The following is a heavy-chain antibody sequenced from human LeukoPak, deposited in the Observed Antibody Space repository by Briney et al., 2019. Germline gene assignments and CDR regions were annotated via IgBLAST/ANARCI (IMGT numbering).Heavy chain of an antibody. Sequence: PSETLSLTCTVSGGSISSYYWSWIRQPPGKGLEWIGYIYYSGSTSYNPSLKSRVTISVDTSKNQFSLKLSSVTAADTAVYYCARGEGYCSSTSSYVRGDFDYWSQGTLVTVST. CDR1: GGSISSYY. D-gene: IGHD2-2*01. CDR2: IYYSGST. V-gene: IGHV4-59*01. CDR3: ARGEGYCSSTSSYVRGDFDY. J-gene: IGHJ4*02.